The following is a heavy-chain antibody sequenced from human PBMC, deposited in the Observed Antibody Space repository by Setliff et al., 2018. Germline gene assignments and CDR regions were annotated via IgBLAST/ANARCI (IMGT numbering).Heavy chain of an antibody. V-gene: IGHV3-23*01. D-gene: IGHD3-10*01. CDR1: GYSFATYW. CDR2: ISGSGGST. J-gene: IGHJ5*02. Sequence: TGESLKISCKGFGYSFATYWIGWVRQAPGKGLEWVSAISGSGGSTYYADSVKGRFTISRDNSKNTLYLQMNSLRAEDTAVYYCAKNGFGVVALGVNNWFDPWGQGTLVTVSS. CDR3: AKNGFGVVALGVNNWFDP.